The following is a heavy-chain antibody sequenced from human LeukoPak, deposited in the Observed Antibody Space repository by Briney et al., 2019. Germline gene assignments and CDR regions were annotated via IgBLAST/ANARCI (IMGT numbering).Heavy chain of an antibody. J-gene: IGHJ4*02. CDR1: GYSFTTYW. D-gene: IGHD3-22*01. CDR3: ARHDSSGYYSDY. Sequence: GESLKISSKGSGYSFTTYWISWVRQMPGKGLEWMGRIDPSDSYTNYSPPFQGHVTISADKSISTAYLQWSSLKASDTAMYYCARHDSSGYYSDYWGQGTLVTVSS. CDR2: IDPSDSYT. V-gene: IGHV5-10-1*01.